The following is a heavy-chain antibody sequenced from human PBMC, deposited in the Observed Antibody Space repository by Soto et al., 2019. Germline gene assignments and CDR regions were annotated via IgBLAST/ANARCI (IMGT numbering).Heavy chain of an antibody. D-gene: IGHD4-17*01. CDR2: IYYSGST. CDR1: GGSISSYY. Sequence: VSLTCTVSGGSISSYYWSWIRQPPGKGLEWIGYIYYSGSTNYNPSLKSRVTISVDTSKNQFSLKLSSVTAADTAVYYCARYHYGDFIYWGQGTLVTVSS. V-gene: IGHV4-59*08. J-gene: IGHJ4*02. CDR3: ARYHYGDFIY.